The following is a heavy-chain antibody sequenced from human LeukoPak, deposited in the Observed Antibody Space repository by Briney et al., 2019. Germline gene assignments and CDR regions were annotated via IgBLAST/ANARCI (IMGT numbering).Heavy chain of an antibody. V-gene: IGHV4-59*01. CDR1: GGSISSYY. CDR2: IYYSGST. J-gene: IGHJ4*02. CDR3: ARGGTWGQLGGLDY. D-gene: IGHD6-6*01. Sequence: SETLSLTCTVSGGSISSYYWSWIRQPAGKGLEWIGYIYYSGSTNYNPSLKSRVTISVDTSKNQFSLKLSSVTAADTAVYYCARGGTWGQLGGLDYWGQGTLVTVSS.